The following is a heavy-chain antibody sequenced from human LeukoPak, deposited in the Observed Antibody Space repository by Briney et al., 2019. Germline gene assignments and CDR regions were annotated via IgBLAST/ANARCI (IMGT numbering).Heavy chain of an antibody. J-gene: IGHJ5*02. V-gene: IGHV1-18*01. Sequence: ASVKVSCKASGYTFTSYGISWVRQAPGQGLGWMGWISAYNGNTNYAQKLQGRVTMTTDTSTSTAYMELRSLRSDDTAVYYCARDYDRFYDFWSGYHNFWFDPWGQGTLVTVSS. CDR3: ARDYDRFYDFWSGYHNFWFDP. D-gene: IGHD3-3*01. CDR1: GYTFTSYG. CDR2: ISAYNGNT.